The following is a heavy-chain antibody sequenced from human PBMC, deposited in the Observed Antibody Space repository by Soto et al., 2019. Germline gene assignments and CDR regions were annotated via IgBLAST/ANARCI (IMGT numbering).Heavy chain of an antibody. CDR2: IYYSGST. CDR3: AREGRLATAGRFDY. J-gene: IGHJ4*02. CDR1: GGSISSGVYF. D-gene: IGHD6-13*01. V-gene: IGHV4-31*03. Sequence: PSETLSLPCPVSGGSISSGVYFWTWIRQVPKKGLEWIGYIYYSGSTYYNPSLKSRVAMSVDTSKNQFSLKLSSVTAADTAIYYCAREGRLATAGRFDYWGQGTLVTV.